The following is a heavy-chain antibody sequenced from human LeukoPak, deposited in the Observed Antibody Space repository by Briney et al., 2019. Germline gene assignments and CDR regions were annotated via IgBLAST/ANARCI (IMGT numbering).Heavy chain of an antibody. V-gene: IGHV5-51*01. Sequence: GESLKISCKGSGYNFTNYWIAWVRQMPGKGLDWMGVIYPGDSDTRYSPSFQGQVTISADKSISTAYLQWSSLKASDIAMYYCARLVRHSSSWGYYYYYMDVWGKGTTVTVSS. CDR1: GYNFTNYW. CDR3: ARLVRHSSSWGYYYYYMDV. CDR2: IYPGDSDT. D-gene: IGHD6-13*01. J-gene: IGHJ6*03.